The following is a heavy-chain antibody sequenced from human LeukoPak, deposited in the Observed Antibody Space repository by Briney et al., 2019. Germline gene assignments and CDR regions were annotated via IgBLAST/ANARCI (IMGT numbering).Heavy chain of an antibody. J-gene: IGHJ4*02. CDR1: GDSVRSYY. V-gene: IGHV4-59*08. Sequence: PSETLSLTCIVSGDSVRSYYWSWIRQPSGKGLEWIGYIFYSGITNYNPSLKSRVTISVDTSKNQFSLKLSSVTAADTAVYYCARRGGSESLFDYWGQGTLVTVSS. CDR2: IFYSGIT. D-gene: IGHD3-10*01. CDR3: ARRGGSESLFDY.